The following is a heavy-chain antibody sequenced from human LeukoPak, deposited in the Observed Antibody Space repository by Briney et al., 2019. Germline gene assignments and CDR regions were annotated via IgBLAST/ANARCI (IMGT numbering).Heavy chain of an antibody. CDR1: GCSISSSSYC. CDR3: ARNNDHCSGGSCYGNYWYFDL. D-gene: IGHD2-15*01. V-gene: IGHV4-39*01. CDR2: NYYSGST. Sequence: SETLSLTCTVSGCSISSSSYCWGWLRQPPGKGLEWIGRNYYSGSTYYNSSLERRVTITVDTTTSQISLKLSSVTAADTAVYYCARNNDHCSGGSCYGNYWYFDLWGRGTLVTVSS. J-gene: IGHJ2*01.